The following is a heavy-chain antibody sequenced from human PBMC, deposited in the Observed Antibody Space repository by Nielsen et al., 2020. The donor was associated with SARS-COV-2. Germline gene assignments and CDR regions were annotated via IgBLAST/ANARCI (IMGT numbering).Heavy chain of an antibody. D-gene: IGHD6-13*01. CDR3: ARARIAAPGPPRYFDL. J-gene: IGHJ2*01. CDR2: INAGNGNT. Sequence: SVKVSCKDSGYTFTSYAMHWVRQARGQRLEWMGWINAGNGNTKYSQKFQGRVTITRDTSASTAYMALSSLRSEDTAVYYCARARIAAPGPPRYFDLWGRGTLFTVSS. CDR1: GYTFTSYA. V-gene: IGHV1-3*01.